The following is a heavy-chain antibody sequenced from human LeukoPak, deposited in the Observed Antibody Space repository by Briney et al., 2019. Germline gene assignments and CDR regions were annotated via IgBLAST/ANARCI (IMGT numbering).Heavy chain of an antibody. D-gene: IGHD3-3*01. Sequence: ASVKVSCKASGYTFTSYGISWVRQAPGQGLEWMGWISAYNGNTNYAQKLQGRVTMTRNTSISTAYMELSSLRSEDTAVYYCAREGYYDDYWGQGTLVTVSS. CDR1: GYTFTSYG. CDR3: AREGYYDDY. J-gene: IGHJ4*02. CDR2: ISAYNGNT. V-gene: IGHV1-18*01.